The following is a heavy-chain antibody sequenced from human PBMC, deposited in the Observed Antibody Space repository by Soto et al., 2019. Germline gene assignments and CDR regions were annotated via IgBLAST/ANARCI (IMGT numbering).Heavy chain of an antibody. Sequence: EVQLVESGGGLVQPGGSLRLSCAASGFAVSSFWMSWVRQAPGKGLEWVANIKRDGSEKYYVDSVKARFTISRDNAKNSLYLQMNSLRAEDTAVYYCARDYDFWSGSNSCFDYWGQGTLVTVSS. CDR1: GFAVSSFW. CDR2: IKRDGSEK. D-gene: IGHD3-3*01. V-gene: IGHV3-7*01. J-gene: IGHJ4*02. CDR3: ARDYDFWSGSNSCFDY.